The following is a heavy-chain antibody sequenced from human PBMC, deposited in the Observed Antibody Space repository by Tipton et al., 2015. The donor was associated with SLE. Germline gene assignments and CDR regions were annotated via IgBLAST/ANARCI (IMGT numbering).Heavy chain of an antibody. D-gene: IGHD6-6*01. V-gene: IGHV4-34*01. J-gene: IGHJ3*02. CDR1: GGSISSYY. CDR3: ARASSSSAFDI. CDR2: INHSGST. Sequence: TLSLTCTVSGGSISSYYWSWIRQPPGKGLEWIGEINHSGSTNYNPSLKSGVTISVDTSKNQFSLKLSSLTAADTAVYYCARASSSSAFDIWGQWTMVTVSS.